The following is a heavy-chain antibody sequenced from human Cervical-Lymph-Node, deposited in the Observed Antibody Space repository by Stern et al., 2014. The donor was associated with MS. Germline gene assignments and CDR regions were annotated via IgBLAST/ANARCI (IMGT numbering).Heavy chain of an antibody. CDR1: EYTHNNYL. CDR2: INPSGAT. D-gene: IGHD2-15*01. J-gene: IGHJ6*02. CDR3: AVRYCSGGRCYSVPDV. Sequence: QVQLVQSGSEVKKPGASVKVSCKASEYTHNNYLIHWVRQAPGQRPDWVGVINPSGATNYAQKVQDRVTMTTGASTSTFYMELSRLRSEDTAVYYCAVRYCSGGRCYSVPDVWGQGTTVIVSS. V-gene: IGHV1-46*02.